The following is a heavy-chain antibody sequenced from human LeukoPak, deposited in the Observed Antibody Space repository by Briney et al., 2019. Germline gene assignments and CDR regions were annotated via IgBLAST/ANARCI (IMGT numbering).Heavy chain of an antibody. D-gene: IGHD1-26*01. J-gene: IGHJ3*02. CDR2: ISAYNGNT. CDR1: GYTFTSYG. CDR3: TRSRGLRAADAFDI. Sequence: ASVKVSCKASGYTFTSYGISWVRQAPGQGLEWMGWISAYNGNTNYAQKLQGRVTMTTDTSTSTAYMELRSLRSDDTAVYYCTRSRGLRAADAFDIWGQGTMVTVSS. V-gene: IGHV1-18*01.